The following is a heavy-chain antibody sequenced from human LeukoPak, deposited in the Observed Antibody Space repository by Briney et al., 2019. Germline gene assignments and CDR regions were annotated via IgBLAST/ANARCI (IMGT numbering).Heavy chain of an antibody. CDR2: IYYSGNT. Sequence: SETLSLTCTVSGASITNHYWSWIRQPPGKGLEWIGYIYYSGNTNYNPSLKSRVTISVDTSKKQFSLKLTSVTAADTAVYYCARSSEGRYYYDSSGYSYYYYYMDVWGKGTTVTISS. J-gene: IGHJ6*03. CDR3: ARSSEGRYYYDSSGYSYYYYYMDV. CDR1: GASITNHY. D-gene: IGHD3-22*01. V-gene: IGHV4-59*11.